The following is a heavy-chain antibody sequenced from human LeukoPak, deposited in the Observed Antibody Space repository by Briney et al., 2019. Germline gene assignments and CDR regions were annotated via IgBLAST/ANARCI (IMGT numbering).Heavy chain of an antibody. CDR3: ARASYSSGWSDY. V-gene: IGHV4-39*07. CDR2: IYYSGNT. CDR1: GGSISRSSYY. Sequence: SETLSLTCTGSGGSISRSSYYGGCIREPPGKGVEWIGSIYYSGNTYYNPFLKSRVTISVDTSKNHFSLKLSSVPAADTAVYYCARASYSSGWSDYWGQGTLVTVSS. D-gene: IGHD6-19*01. J-gene: IGHJ4*02.